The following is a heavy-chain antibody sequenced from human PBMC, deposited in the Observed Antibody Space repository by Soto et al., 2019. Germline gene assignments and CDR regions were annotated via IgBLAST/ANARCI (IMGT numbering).Heavy chain of an antibody. Sequence: SETLSLTCTVSGGSISSGDYYWSWIRQPPGKGLEWIGYIYYSGSTYYNPSLKSRVTISVDTSKNQFSLKLSSVTAADTAVYYCARVDGSLGAFDIWGQGTMVTVSS. D-gene: IGHD2-2*03. CDR2: IYYSGST. CDR3: ARVDGSLGAFDI. CDR1: GGSISSGDYY. V-gene: IGHV4-30-4*01. J-gene: IGHJ3*02.